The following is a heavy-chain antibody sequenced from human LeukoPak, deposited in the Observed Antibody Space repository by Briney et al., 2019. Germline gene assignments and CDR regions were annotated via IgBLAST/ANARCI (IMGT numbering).Heavy chain of an antibody. CDR2: IYSTGII. V-gene: IGHV4-4*07. J-gene: IGHJ4*02. Sequence: PSETLSLTCTVSGGSITNYYWSWIRQSAGKGLEWIGRIYSTGIITYNPSLKSRVTMSVDTSKNQFSLKLSSVTAADTAVYYCARMYYDFWSGYYDSAYWGQGTLVTVSS. CDR1: GGSITNYY. D-gene: IGHD3-3*01. CDR3: ARMYYDFWSGYYDSAY.